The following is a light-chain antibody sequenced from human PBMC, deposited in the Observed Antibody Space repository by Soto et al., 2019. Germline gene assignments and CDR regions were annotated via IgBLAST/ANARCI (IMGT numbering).Light chain of an antibody. J-gene: IGKJ2*01. Sequence: EIVLTQSPGTLSLSPGERASLSCRASQSVSSRYLAWYQQKPGQAPRLLIYGASSRATGIPDRFSGSGSGTDFTLTISRLEPEDFAVYYCQPYGSSPPYTFGQGTKLEIK. CDR1: QSVSSRY. V-gene: IGKV3-20*01. CDR2: GAS. CDR3: QPYGSSPPYT.